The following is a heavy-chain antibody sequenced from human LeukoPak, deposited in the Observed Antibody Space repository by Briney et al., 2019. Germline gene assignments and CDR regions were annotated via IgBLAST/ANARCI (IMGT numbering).Heavy chain of an antibody. CDR3: ARNPGIAAAGTSDY. J-gene: IGHJ4*02. V-gene: IGHV4-39*07. D-gene: IGHD6-13*01. CDR1: GGSISSYY. CDR2: IYYSGST. Sequence: SETLSLTCTVSGGSISSYYWSWIRQPPGKGLEWIGSIYYSGSTYYNPSLKSRVTISVDTSKNQFSLKLSSVTAADTAVYYCARNPGIAAAGTSDYWGQGTLVTVSS.